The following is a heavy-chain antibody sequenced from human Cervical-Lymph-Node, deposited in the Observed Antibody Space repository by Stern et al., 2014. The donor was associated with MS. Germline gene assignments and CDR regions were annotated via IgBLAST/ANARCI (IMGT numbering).Heavy chain of an antibody. V-gene: IGHV1-3*01. CDR1: GYTFATFA. J-gene: IGHJ4*02. CDR2: IAASNGNT. D-gene: IGHD2-15*01. CDR3: ARGRGVVLAASYFDY. Sequence: QLVQSGAEVKKPGASVKVSCKASGYTFATFAVHWVRQAPGPRLEWMGWIAASNGNTKYSQKFQDRLTFTRDTSANTVYMELSSLRSEDTAVYFCARGRGVVLAASYFDYWGQGTLLTVSS.